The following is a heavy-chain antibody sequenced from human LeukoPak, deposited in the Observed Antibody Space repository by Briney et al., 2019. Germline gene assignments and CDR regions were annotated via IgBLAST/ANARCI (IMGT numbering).Heavy chain of an antibody. CDR3: ARDSMGYDSSGYYWSGWFDP. J-gene: IGHJ5*02. CDR2: IYYSGST. V-gene: IGHV4-59*01. Sequence: PSETLSLTCTVSGGSISSYYWSWIRQPPGKGLEWIGYIYYSGSTNYNPSLKSRVTISVDTSKNQFSLKLSSVTAADTAVYYCARDSMGYDSSGYYWSGWFDPWGQGTLVTVSS. D-gene: IGHD3-22*01. CDR1: GGSISSYY.